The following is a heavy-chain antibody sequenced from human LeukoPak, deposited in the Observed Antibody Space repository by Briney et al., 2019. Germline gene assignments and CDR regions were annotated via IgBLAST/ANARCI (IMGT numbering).Heavy chain of an antibody. CDR2: IKQDGSET. V-gene: IGHV3-7*01. CDR3: ARGGSGYSYGKIDS. D-gene: IGHD5-18*01. Sequence: GGSLRLSCAASGLTFSNYWINWVRQAPGKGLEWVANIKQDGSETYCVDSVKGRFTISRDNAKNSLYLQMNGLRDEDTAVYYCARGGSGYSYGKIDSWGQGILVTVSS. CDR1: GLTFSNYW. J-gene: IGHJ4*02.